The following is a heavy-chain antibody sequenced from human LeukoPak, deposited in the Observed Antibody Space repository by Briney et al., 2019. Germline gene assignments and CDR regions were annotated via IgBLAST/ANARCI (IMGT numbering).Heavy chain of an antibody. CDR3: ARAPARMGGYFDY. V-gene: IGHV3-7*01. CDR2: IKADGSEK. J-gene: IGHJ4*02. D-gene: IGHD1-26*01. Sequence: PGGSLSLSCAASGFTFSSYWMSWVRQAPGKGLEWVANIKADGSEKYYVDSVKGRFTISRDNAKDSLYLQMNSLRAEDAAVYYCARAPARMGGYFDYWGQGTLVTVSS. CDR1: GFTFSSYW.